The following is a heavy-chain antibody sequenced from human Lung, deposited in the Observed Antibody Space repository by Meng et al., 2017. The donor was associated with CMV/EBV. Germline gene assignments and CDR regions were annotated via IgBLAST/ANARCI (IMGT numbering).Heavy chain of an antibody. CDR3: ARGRGNQPLFDF. V-gene: IGHV1-69*10. CDR2: LIPVLNKA. CDR1: GGFFRTDT. J-gene: IGHJ4*02. D-gene: IGHD2/OR15-2a*01. Sequence: QAELVRSGAEGQKPWSPVKVARKTSGGFFRTDTFSWVRQAPGQGLEWMGGLIPVLNKAKSAPRFQDRVTFTADETTTTAYMELSSLTFEDTAVYFCARGRGNQPLFDFWGQGTLVTVSS.